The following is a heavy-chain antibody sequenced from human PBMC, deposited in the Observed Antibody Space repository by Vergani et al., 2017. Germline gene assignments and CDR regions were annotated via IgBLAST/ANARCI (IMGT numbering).Heavy chain of an antibody. J-gene: IGHJ4*02. Sequence: EVQLVESGGGLVQPGRSLRLSCAASGFTFDDYAMHWVRQAPGKGLEWVSGSSWNSGSIGYADSVKGRFTISRDNAKNSLYLQMNSLRAEDTALYYCAKGGGMGGMGYFDYWGQGTLVTVSS. D-gene: IGHD3-16*01. CDR3: AKGGGMGGMGYFDY. CDR1: GFTFDDYA. CDR2: SSWNSGSI. V-gene: IGHV3-9*01.